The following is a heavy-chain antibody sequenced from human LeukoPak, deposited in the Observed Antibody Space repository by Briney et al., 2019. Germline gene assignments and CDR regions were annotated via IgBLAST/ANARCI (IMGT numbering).Heavy chain of an antibody. Sequence: GGSLRLSCAASGFTFSSYAMSWVRQAPGKGLEWVSLIYGGRITYYADYVKGRFTISRDNSKNTLYLQMNSLRAEDTAVYYCARGHLVGTTSAYYYMDVWGKGTTVTVSS. J-gene: IGHJ6*03. CDR2: IYGGRIT. CDR3: ARGHLVGTTSAYYYMDV. V-gene: IGHV3-53*01. CDR1: GFTFSSYA. D-gene: IGHD1-26*01.